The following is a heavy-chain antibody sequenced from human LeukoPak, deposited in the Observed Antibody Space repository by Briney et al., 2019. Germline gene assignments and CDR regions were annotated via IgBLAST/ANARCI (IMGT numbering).Heavy chain of an antibody. Sequence: ASVKVSCKASGYTFTSYYMHWVRQAPGQGLEWMGIINPSGGSTSYAQKFQGRVTMTRDTSTSTVYMEPSSLRSEDTAVYYCAREPGYDSSGYYSAYFQHWGQGTLVTVSS. D-gene: IGHD3-22*01. V-gene: IGHV1-46*01. CDR3: AREPGYDSSGYYSAYFQH. CDR1: GYTFTSYY. CDR2: INPSGGST. J-gene: IGHJ1*01.